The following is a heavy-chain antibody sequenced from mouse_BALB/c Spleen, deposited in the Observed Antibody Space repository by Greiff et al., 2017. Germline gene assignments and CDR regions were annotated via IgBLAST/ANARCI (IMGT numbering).Heavy chain of an antibody. CDR1: GFTFSSYG. CDR2: ISSGGSYT. V-gene: IGHV5-6*02. Sequence: EVMLVESGGDLVKPGGSLKLSCAASGFTFSSYGMSWVRQTPDKRLEWVATISSGGSYTYYPDSVKGRFTISRDNAKNTLYLQMSSLKSEDTAMYYCARRGVYDYDDDAMDYWGQGASDTVSS. CDR3: ARRGVYDYDDDAMDY. D-gene: IGHD2-4*01. J-gene: IGHJ4*01.